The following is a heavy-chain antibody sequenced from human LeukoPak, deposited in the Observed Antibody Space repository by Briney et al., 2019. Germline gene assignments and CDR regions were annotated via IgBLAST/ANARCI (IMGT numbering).Heavy chain of an antibody. CDR3: ARGSADPY. J-gene: IGHJ4*02. CDR2: INTDGTST. Sequence: GGSLRLSCAASGFTFSSYWMHWFRQAPGKGLVWVSQINTDGTSTTYADSEKGRFTISRHNAKNTLYLQMNSLRAEDTAVYYCARGSADPYWGQGTLVTVSS. D-gene: IGHD1-26*01. V-gene: IGHV3-74*01. CDR1: GFTFSSYW.